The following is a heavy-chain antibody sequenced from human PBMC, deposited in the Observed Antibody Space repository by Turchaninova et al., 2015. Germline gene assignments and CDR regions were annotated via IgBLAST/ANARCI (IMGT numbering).Heavy chain of an antibody. CDR3: AKGARY. V-gene: IGHV4-39*07. CDR1: GDSISSSTNY. Sequence: QLQLQESGPGLVKPSETLSLTCTVSGDSISSSTNYWDWIRHPPGKGPEWIGSIYYSGGTNYNPSLKSRVTISADTSKNQFSLKLSSVTAADTAVYYCAKGARYWGQGTLVTVSS. CDR2: IYYSGGT. J-gene: IGHJ4*02.